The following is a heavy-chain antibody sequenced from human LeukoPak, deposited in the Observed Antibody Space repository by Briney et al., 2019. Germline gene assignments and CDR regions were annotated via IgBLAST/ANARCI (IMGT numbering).Heavy chain of an antibody. CDR3: AKGQGSGWYEAFDI. CDR2: ISYDGSNK. V-gene: IGHV3-30*18. CDR1: GFTFSSYA. J-gene: IGHJ3*02. D-gene: IGHD6-19*01. Sequence: GGSLRLSCAASGFTFSSYAMSWVRQAPGKGLEWVAVISYDGSNKYYADSVKGRFTISRDNSKNTLYLQMNSLRAEDTAVYYCAKGQGSGWYEAFDIWGQGTMVTVSS.